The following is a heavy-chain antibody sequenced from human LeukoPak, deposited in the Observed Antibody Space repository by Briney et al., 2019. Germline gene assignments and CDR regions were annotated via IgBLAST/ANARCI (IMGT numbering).Heavy chain of an antibody. CDR3: ARDNPPDY. J-gene: IGHJ4*02. V-gene: IGHV3-7*03. CDR2: IKQDGSEK. Sequence: GGSLRLSCVASGFTFGSSWMSWVRLAPGKGLEWVANIKQDGSEKSYVESVRGRFTISRDNAKNSLYLQLNSLRAEDTALYYCARDNPPDYWGQGTLVTVSS. CDR1: GFTFGSSW.